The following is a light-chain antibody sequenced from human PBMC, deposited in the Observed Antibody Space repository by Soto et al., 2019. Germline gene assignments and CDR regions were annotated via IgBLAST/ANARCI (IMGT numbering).Light chain of an antibody. CDR3: QTWGTGIEV. Sequence: QSVLTQSPSASASPGASVKLTCTLSSGHSSYTIAWHQQQPEKGPRYLMTLNSDGSHSKGDGIPDRFSGSSSGAERYLSISSLQSEDEADYYCQTWGTGIEVFGGGTKVTVL. V-gene: IGLV4-69*01. CDR1: SGHSSYT. J-gene: IGLJ3*02. CDR2: LNSDGSH.